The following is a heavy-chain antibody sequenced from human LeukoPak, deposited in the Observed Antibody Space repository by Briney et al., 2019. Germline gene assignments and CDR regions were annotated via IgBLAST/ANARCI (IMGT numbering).Heavy chain of an antibody. V-gene: IGHV1-69*13. D-gene: IGHD2-2*01. CDR3: ASLRDIVVVPAAPFDP. Sequence: ASVNVSCKASGGTFSSYAISWVRQAPGEGREWMGGIIPIFGTANYAQKFQGRVTSTAHESTRTAYMELSSLRSEDTAVYYCASLRDIVVVPAAPFDPWGQGTLVTVSS. J-gene: IGHJ5*02. CDR1: GGTFSSYA. CDR2: IIPIFGTA.